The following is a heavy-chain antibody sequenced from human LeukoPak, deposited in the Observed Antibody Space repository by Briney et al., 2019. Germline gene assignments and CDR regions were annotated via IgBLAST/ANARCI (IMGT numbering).Heavy chain of an antibody. CDR2: INQDGSAK. Sequence: GGSLRLSCTASAFTFSNYWMNWVRQAPGKGLEWVASINQDGSAKDSVHSVEGRFIISRDNVKNSLYLQMDSLRAEDTAVYYCARTSRASPGWRPRLKNAFDLWGLGTLVTVSS. D-gene: IGHD6-6*01. J-gene: IGHJ3*01. V-gene: IGHV3-7*03. CDR3: ARTSRASPGWRPRLKNAFDL. CDR1: AFTFSNYW.